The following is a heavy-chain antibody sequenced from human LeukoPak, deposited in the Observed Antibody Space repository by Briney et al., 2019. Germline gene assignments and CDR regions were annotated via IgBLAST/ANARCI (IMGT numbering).Heavy chain of an antibody. J-gene: IGHJ4*02. CDR1: GYTFADYD. D-gene: IGHD6-13*01. CDR3: ARAYSSSWYYFDY. CDR2: LTPSSDNT. V-gene: IGHV1-8*03. Sequence: ASVRVSCKASGYTFADYDINWVRQAPGQGLEWTGWLTPSSDNTGYAQNFQGRVTFTTNTSISTAYMELSSLRSEDTAVYYCARAYSSSWYYFDYWGQGTLVTVSS.